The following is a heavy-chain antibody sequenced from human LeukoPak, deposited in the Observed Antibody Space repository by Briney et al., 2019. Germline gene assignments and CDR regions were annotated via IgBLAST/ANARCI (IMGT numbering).Heavy chain of an antibody. V-gene: IGHV4-59*01. Sequence: SETPSLTCTVSGGSISSYYWSWIRQPPGKGLECLGYIYYSGSTNYNPSLKSRVSISVDTSKNQFSLKLSSVTAADTAVYYCARGARGSGWTGAWGEGTLVTVSS. CDR1: GGSISSYY. CDR3: ARGARGSGWTGA. CDR2: IYYSGST. D-gene: IGHD6-19*01. J-gene: IGHJ5*02.